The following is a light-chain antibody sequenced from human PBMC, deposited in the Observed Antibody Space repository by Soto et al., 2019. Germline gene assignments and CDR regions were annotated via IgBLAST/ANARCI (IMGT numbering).Light chain of an antibody. J-gene: IGKJ3*01. CDR2: AAS. Sequence: EIVMTQSPAILSVSPGESATLSCRASQSISGNLAWYQQKPGQAPRLLIYAASVRATGIPARFSGSGSGTECTLTISCLQSDDFAVYYCQQYHNWPVTFGPGTKVDI. CDR3: QQYHNWPVT. CDR1: QSISGN. V-gene: IGKV3-15*01.